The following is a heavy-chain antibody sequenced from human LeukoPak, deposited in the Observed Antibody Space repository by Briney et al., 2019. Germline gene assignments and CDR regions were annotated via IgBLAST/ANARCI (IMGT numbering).Heavy chain of an antibody. CDR2: ISSSSSYI. CDR3: AKAGAVVVVAAKYFDY. Sequence: PGGSLRLSCAASGFTFSSYSMNWVRQAPGKGLEWVSSISSSSSYIYYADSVKGRFTISRDNSKNTLYLQMNSLRAEDTAVYYCAKAGAVVVVAAKYFDYWGQGTLVTVSS. V-gene: IGHV3-21*04. D-gene: IGHD2-15*01. CDR1: GFTFSSYS. J-gene: IGHJ4*02.